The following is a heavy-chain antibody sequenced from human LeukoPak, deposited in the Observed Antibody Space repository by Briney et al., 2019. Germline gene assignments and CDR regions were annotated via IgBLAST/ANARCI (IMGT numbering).Heavy chain of an antibody. CDR1: GYSFTNYA. J-gene: IGHJ6*04. CDR2: INTNTGNP. CDR3: ARAPAYYYYYYGMDV. V-gene: IGHV7-4-1*02. Sequence: ASVKVSCKASGYSFTNYAMNWVRQAPGQGLEWMGWINTNTGNPTYAQGFARRFVFSFDTSVSTAYLQISSLKAEDTAVYYCARAPAYYYYYYGMDVWGKGTTVTVSS.